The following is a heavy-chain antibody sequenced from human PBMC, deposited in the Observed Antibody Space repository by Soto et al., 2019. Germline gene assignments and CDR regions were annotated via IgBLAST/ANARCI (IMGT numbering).Heavy chain of an antibody. D-gene: IGHD4-17*01. CDR3: ARLDYGDYVFGYFDL. CDR1: GFTFSSYE. J-gene: IGHJ2*01. CDR2: ISSSGSTI. Sequence: EVQLVESGGGLVQPGGSLRLSCAASGFTFSSYEMNWVRQAPGKGLEWVSYISSSGSTIYYADSVKGRFTISRDNAKNSLYLQMNSLRAEDTAVYYCARLDYGDYVFGYFDLWGRGTLVTVSS. V-gene: IGHV3-48*03.